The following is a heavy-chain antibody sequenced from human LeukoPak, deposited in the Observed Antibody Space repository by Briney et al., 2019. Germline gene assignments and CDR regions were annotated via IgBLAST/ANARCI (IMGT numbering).Heavy chain of an antibody. CDR3: ATTNSGTGTTGGFDY. Sequence: SETLSLTCAVYGGSFSGYYWSWIRQPPGKGLEWIGEINHSGSTNYNPSLKSRVTISVDTSKNQFSLKLSSVTAADTAVYYCATTNSGTGTTGGFDYWGQGTLVTVSS. CDR2: INHSGST. J-gene: IGHJ4*02. D-gene: IGHD1-7*01. V-gene: IGHV4-34*01. CDR1: GGSFSGYY.